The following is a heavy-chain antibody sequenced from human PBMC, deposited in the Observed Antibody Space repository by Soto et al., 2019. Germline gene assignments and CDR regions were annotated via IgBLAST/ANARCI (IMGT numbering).Heavy chain of an antibody. D-gene: IGHD3-22*01. CDR3: ARSITMIVVAFDY. V-gene: IGHV1-69*06. J-gene: IGHJ4*02. CDR2: IIPIFGTA. Sequence: LVKVSCKASGGTFSSYAISWVRQAPGQGLEWMGGIIPIFGTANYAQKFQGRVTITADKSTSTAYMELSSLRSEDTAVYYCARSITMIVVAFDYWGQGTLVTVSS. CDR1: GGTFSSYA.